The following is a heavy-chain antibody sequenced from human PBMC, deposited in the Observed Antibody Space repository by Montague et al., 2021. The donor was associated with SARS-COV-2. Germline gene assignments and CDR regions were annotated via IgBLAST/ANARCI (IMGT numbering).Heavy chain of an antibody. J-gene: IGHJ2*01. CDR3: SREYRIELWQTNWYFGF. D-gene: IGHD3-16*01. V-gene: IGHV4-59*01. CDR1: GGSISGYY. CDR2: IYHSGNT. Sequence: SETLSLTCSVSGGSISGYYWSWIRQPPGKGLEWIGYIYHSGNTKYNPSLKSRVSLSVDTSKNQFSLRLSSVTAADTAVYYCSREYRIELWQTNWYFGFWGRGTLVTVSS.